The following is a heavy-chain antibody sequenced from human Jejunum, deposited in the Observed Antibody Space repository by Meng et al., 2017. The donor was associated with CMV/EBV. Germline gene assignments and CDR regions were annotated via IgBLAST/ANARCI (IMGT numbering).Heavy chain of an antibody. CDR1: GFSFSNFG. Sequence: CAASGFSFSNFGMHWVRQAPGKGLEWVATIWYDGSEKDYADSVKGRFTISRDNAKNTFYLQMNSLRAEDTAVYYCAKDVDTSLVTSHYWGQGTLVTVSS. CDR3: AKDVDTSLVTSHY. D-gene: IGHD5-18*01. J-gene: IGHJ4*02. CDR2: IWYDGSEK. V-gene: IGHV3-33*03.